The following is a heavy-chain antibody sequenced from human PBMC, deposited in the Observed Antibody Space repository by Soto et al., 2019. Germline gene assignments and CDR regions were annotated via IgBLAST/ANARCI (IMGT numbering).Heavy chain of an antibody. CDR3: ARHGRYCSSTSCYSAGYYYYYYMDV. CDR2: IYPGDSDT. J-gene: IGHJ6*03. D-gene: IGHD2-2*02. V-gene: IGHV5-51*01. CDR1: GYSFTSYW. Sequence: PGESLKISCKGSGYSFTSYWIGWVRQMPGKGLEWMGIIYPGDSDTRYSPSFQGQVTISADKSISTAYLQWSSLKASDTAMYYCARHGRYCSSTSCYSAGYYYYYYMDVWGKGTTVTVSS.